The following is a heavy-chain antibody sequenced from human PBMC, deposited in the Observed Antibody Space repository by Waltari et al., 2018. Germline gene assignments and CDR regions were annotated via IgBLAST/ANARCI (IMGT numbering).Heavy chain of an antibody. CDR2: YSTYETHT. Sequence: EEQLLESGGGLVQPGGSLKLSCAASGFIFSDFWMHWVRQAPGEGLMWVARYSTYETHTRSADSVKGRFTISRDNAKNTLYLQMNSLPAEDTAVYFCARTAFFRSSGYYFRSWGQGTLVSVSS. V-gene: IGHV3-74*01. J-gene: IGHJ4*02. D-gene: IGHD3-22*01. CDR3: ARTAFFRSSGYYFRS. CDR1: GFIFSDFW.